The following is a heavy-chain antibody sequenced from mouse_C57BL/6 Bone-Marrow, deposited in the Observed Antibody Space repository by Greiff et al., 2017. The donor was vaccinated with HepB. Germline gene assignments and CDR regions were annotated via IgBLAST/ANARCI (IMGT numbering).Heavy chain of an antibody. CDR1: GFTFSSYG. Sequence: EVQLQESGGDLVKPGGSLKLSCAASGFTFSSYGMSWVRQTPDKRLEWVATISSGGSYTYYPDSVKGRFTISRDNAKNTLYLQMSSLKSEDTAMYYCARHGQLRRHYYAMDYWGQGTSVTVSS. J-gene: IGHJ4*01. CDR2: ISSGGSYT. D-gene: IGHD3-2*02. V-gene: IGHV5-6*01. CDR3: ARHGQLRRHYYAMDY.